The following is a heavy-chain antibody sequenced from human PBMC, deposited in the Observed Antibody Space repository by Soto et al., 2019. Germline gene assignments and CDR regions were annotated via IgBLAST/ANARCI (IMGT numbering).Heavy chain of an antibody. J-gene: IGHJ4*02. D-gene: IGHD3-10*01. CDR1: GFNFSNYA. V-gene: IGHV3-30*04. CDR2: ISYDGRHK. Sequence: QVQLVESGGGVVQPGRSLRLSCAASGFNFSNYAMQWVRQAPGKGLEWVAVISYDGRHKYYADSVKGRFTISRDNSKNTMYLQVSSLRAEDTAVYYCARVGGLPISRLREHFDYWGQGNLVTVSS. CDR3: ARVGGLPISRLREHFDY.